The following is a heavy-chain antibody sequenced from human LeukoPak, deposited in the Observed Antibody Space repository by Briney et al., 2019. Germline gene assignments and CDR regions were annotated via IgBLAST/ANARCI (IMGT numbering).Heavy chain of an antibody. Sequence: SETLSLTCTVSGGSISSSSYYWGWIRQPPGKGLEWIGSIYYSGSTYYNPSLKSRVTISVDTSKNQFSLKLSSVTAADTAVYYCARGATLSWYYDYVWGSYRHYFDYWGQGTLVTVSS. V-gene: IGHV4-39*01. CDR2: IYYSGST. CDR1: GGSISSSSYY. J-gene: IGHJ4*02. D-gene: IGHD3-16*02. CDR3: ARGATLSWYYDYVWGSYRHYFDY.